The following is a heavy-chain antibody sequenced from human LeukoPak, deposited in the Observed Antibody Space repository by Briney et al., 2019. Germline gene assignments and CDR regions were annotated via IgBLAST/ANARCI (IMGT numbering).Heavy chain of an antibody. CDR2: INSDGSSR. V-gene: IGHV3-74*01. Sequence: GGSLRLSCAASGFTFSSYWMHWVRQAPGKGLVWVSRINSDGSSRSYADSVKGRFTISRDNAKNTVYLQMNSLRDEDTAVYYCARDRCSGGSCYLDYWGQGTLVTVSS. D-gene: IGHD2-15*01. CDR1: GFTFSSYW. CDR3: ARDRCSGGSCYLDY. J-gene: IGHJ4*02.